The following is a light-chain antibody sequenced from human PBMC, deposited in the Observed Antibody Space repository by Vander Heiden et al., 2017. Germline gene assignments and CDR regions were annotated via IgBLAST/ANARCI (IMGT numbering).Light chain of an antibody. CDR2: AAS. CDR3: QQYYCTPRA. CDR1: QTILDSTTNWNY. Sequence: DIVMTQSPDSLAVSLGERATINCRSSQTILDSTTNWNYLAWYQQKPGQPPKLLIYAASTRGSGVPYRFSGSGSGTDFTLTISSLQAEDFAAYYCQQYYCTPRAFGQGTTVEIK. V-gene: IGKV4-1*01. J-gene: IGKJ1*01.